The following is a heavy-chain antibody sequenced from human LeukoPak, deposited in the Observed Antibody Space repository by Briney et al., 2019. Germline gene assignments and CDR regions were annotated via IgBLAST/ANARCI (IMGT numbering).Heavy chain of an antibody. Sequence: SVKVSXKASGGTFSSYAISWVRQAPGQGLEWMGGVIPIFGTANYAQKFQGRVTITTDESTSTAYMELSSLRSEDTAVYYCASSGLRPVAATPYYFDYWGQGTLVTVSS. J-gene: IGHJ4*02. CDR1: GGTFSSYA. CDR3: ASSGLRPVAATPYYFDY. V-gene: IGHV1-69*05. CDR2: VIPIFGTA. D-gene: IGHD2-15*01.